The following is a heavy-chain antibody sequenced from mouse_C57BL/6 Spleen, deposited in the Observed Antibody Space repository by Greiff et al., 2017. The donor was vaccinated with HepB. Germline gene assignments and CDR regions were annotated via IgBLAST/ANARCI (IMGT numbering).Heavy chain of an antibody. D-gene: IGHD1-1*01. Sequence: VQLQQPGAELVKPGASVKMSCKASGYTFTSYWITWVKQRPGQGLEWIGDIYPGSGSTNYNEKFKSKATLTVDTSSSTAYMQLSSLTSEDSAVYYCAREITTVVARGWYFDVWGTGTTVTVSS. CDR2: IYPGSGST. J-gene: IGHJ1*03. V-gene: IGHV1-55*01. CDR1: GYTFTSYW. CDR3: AREITTVVARGWYFDV.